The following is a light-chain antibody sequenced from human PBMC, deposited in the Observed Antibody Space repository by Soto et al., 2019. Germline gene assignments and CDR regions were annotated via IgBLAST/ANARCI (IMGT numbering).Light chain of an antibody. CDR1: QSVSSSY. Sequence: EIVLTQSPGTLSLSPGERATLSCRASQSVSSSYLAWYQQKPGQAPRLLIYGASNRATGIPDRFSGSRSGTDFTLTIGRLEPEDFAVYYCQQYDSSSWTFGHGTKVEIK. J-gene: IGKJ1*01. CDR2: GAS. V-gene: IGKV3-20*01. CDR3: QQYDSSSWT.